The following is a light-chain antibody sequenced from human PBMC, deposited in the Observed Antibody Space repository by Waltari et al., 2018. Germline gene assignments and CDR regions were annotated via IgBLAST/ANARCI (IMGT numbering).Light chain of an antibody. CDR2: EVT. Sequence: QSALTQPPSASGSPGQSVTISCTGTSSDVGGYNYVSWYQQHPGKAPKLMIYEVTKLPPGGPGRFTGAESGNTASPTVSGLPAGDGADYYCSSYAGNRGVVGGGTKLTVL. J-gene: IGLJ3*02. CDR3: SSYAGNRGV. CDR1: SSDVGGYNY. V-gene: IGLV2-8*01.